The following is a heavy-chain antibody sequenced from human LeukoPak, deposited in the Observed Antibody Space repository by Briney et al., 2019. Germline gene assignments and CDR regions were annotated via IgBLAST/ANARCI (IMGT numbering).Heavy chain of an antibody. J-gene: IGHJ4*02. CDR1: AGYFSGYY. CDR2: INHSGST. V-gene: IGHV4-34*01. CDR3: ARGLRIAVAGMRNDY. Sequence: SETLSLTCAVYAGYFSGYYWSRIRQPPGKGLEWIGEINHSGSTNYNPSLKSRVTISVDTSKNQFSLKLSSVTAADTAVYYCARGLRIAVAGMRNDYWGQGTLVTVSS. D-gene: IGHD6-19*01.